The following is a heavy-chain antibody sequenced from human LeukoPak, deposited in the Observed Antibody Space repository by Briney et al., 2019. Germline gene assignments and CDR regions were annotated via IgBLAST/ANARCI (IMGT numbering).Heavy chain of an antibody. CDR3: ARSDGYGLVGI. CDR1: GGSVSSYY. V-gene: IGHV4-59*02. Sequence: SETLSLTCTVSGGSVSSYYWSWIRQPPGKGLEWIGSIYSSGSTYYNPSLKSRVIIIIDTPKNHFSLTLSSVTAADTAVYYCARSDGYGLVGIWGQGTMVTVSS. CDR2: IYSSGST. J-gene: IGHJ3*02. D-gene: IGHD3-10*01.